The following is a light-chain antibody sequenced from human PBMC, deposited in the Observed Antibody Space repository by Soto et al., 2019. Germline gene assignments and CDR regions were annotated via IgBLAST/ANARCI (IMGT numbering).Light chain of an antibody. CDR2: DVT. CDR1: SSDVGGYDY. Sequence: QSALTQPRSVSGSPGQSVTISCTGTSSDVGGYDYVSWYQQHPGKAPKLMIYDVTKRPSGVPDRLSGSRSGNTASLTISGLQAEDDADYYCCSYAGTYTFYVFGTGTKVTVL. J-gene: IGLJ1*01. V-gene: IGLV2-11*01. CDR3: CSYAGTYTFYV.